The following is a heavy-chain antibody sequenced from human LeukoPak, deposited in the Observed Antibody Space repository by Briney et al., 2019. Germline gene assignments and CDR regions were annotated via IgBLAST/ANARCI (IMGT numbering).Heavy chain of an antibody. CDR1: GGSFSGYY. Sequence: ASETLSLTCAVYGGSFSGYYWSWIRQPPGKGLEWIGEINHSGSTNYNPSLKSRVTISVDTSKNQFSLKLSSVTAADTAVYYCARAEWSSSHATYWFDPWGQGTLVTVSS. CDR3: ARAEWSSSHATYWFDP. D-gene: IGHD6-6*01. J-gene: IGHJ5*02. V-gene: IGHV4-34*01. CDR2: INHSGST.